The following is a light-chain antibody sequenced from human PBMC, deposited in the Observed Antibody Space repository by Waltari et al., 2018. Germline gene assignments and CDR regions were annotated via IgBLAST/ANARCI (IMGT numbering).Light chain of an antibody. Sequence: DIRMTQSPSPLSASLGDRVTVTCRASENIMTYLNWYQHKPGSAPKLLIYSASKLQGGVPSSFSGSGSGTDFTLTITSLRPEDFATYYCQQSYSVPFTFGPGTNVDVK. J-gene: IGKJ3*01. CDR3: QQSYSVPFT. CDR1: ENIMTY. V-gene: IGKV1-39*01. CDR2: SAS.